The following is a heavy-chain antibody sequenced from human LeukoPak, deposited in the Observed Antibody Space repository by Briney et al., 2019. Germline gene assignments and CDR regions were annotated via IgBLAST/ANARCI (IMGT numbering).Heavy chain of an antibody. CDR2: ISYDGSNK. V-gene: IGHV3-30*18. CDR1: GFTFSSYG. CDR3: AKDWRWFFNY. J-gene: IGHJ4*02. D-gene: IGHD4-23*01. Sequence: GGSLRLSCAASGFTFSSYGMHWVRQAPGKGLEWVAVISYDGSNKYYADSVKGRFTISRDNSKNTLYLQMNSLRAEDTAVYYCAKDWRWFFNYWGQGTLVTVSS.